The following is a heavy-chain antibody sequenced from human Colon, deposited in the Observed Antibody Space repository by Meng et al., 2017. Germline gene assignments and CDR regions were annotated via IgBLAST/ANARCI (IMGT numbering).Heavy chain of an antibody. CDR2: IIPNSCVT. J-gene: IGHJ4*02. D-gene: IGHD1/OR15-1a*01. Sequence: QGQPVQSGAEGKEAGASVNVSCQASGYSFTAHYINWVRQAPGQGLEWMGRIIPNSCVTIYAQKFQGRVTMTRDMSINAAFMELRGLRSDDTAVYYCARGGQKWNNDYWGQGTLVTVSS. CDR3: ARGGQKWNNDY. V-gene: IGHV1-2*06. CDR1: GYSFTAHY.